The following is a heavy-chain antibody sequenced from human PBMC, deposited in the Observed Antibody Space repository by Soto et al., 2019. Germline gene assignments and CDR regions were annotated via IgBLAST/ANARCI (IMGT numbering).Heavy chain of an antibody. V-gene: IGHV4-39*01. J-gene: IGHJ4*02. CDR1: GGSIGSSSYY. D-gene: IGHD4-17*01. CDR3: ATFYGDYVSY. Sequence: QLQLQESGPGLVKPSETLSLTCTVSGGSIGSSSYYWGWIRQPPGKGLEWIGSIYYSGSTFYNPSLKSRVTISVDTSKNQFSLKLSSVTAADTAVYYCATFYGDYVSYWGQGTLVTVSS. CDR2: IYYSGST.